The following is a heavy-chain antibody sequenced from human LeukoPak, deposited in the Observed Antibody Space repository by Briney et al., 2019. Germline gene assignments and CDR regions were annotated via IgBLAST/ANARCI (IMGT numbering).Heavy chain of an antibody. V-gene: IGHV3-11*04. CDR2: ISHRVSDV. CDR1: GFTFSDYY. J-gene: IGHJ4*02. CDR3: AREDRDYYDSSGYYSLLYYFDY. D-gene: IGHD3-22*01. Sequence: GGSLRLSCAASGFTFSDYYMSWIRQAPGKGLEWVSYISHRVSDVQYADSVKGRFTISRDNAKNSLYLQMNSLRAEDTAVYYCAREDRDYYDSSGYYSLLYYFDYWGQGTLVTVSS.